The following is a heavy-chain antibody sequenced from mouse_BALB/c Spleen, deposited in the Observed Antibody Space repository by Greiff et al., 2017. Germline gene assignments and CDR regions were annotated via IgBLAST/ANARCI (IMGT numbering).Heavy chain of an antibody. CDR1: GYSITSDYA. V-gene: IGHV3-2*02. CDR3: ARNDYYGSSYAMDY. CDR2: ISYSGST. Sequence: QSGPGLVKPSQSLSLTCTVTGYSITSDYAWNWIRQFPGNKLEWMGYISYSGSTSYNPSLKSRISITRDTSKNQFFLQLNSVTTEDTATYYCARNDYYGSSYAMDYWGQGTSVTVSS. D-gene: IGHD1-1*01. J-gene: IGHJ4*01.